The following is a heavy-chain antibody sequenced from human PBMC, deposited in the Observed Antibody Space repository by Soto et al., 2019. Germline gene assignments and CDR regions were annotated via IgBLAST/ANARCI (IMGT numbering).Heavy chain of an antibody. V-gene: IGHV3-30-3*01. CDR2: ISYDGSNK. J-gene: IGHJ4*02. D-gene: IGHD3-10*01. CDR3: ARDCGGELWVGELLHYFDY. CDR1: GFTFSSYA. Sequence: QVQLVESGGGVVQPGRSLRLSCAASGFTFSSYAMHWVRQAPGTGLEWVAVISYDGSNKYYADSVKGRFTISRDNSKNTLYLQMNRLRAEDTAVYYCARDCGGELWVGELLHYFDYWGQGTLVTVSS.